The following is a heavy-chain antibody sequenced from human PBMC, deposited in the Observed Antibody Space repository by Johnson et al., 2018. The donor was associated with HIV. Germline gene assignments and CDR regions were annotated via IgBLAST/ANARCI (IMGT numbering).Heavy chain of an antibody. CDR2: ISYDGSNK. CDR3: ARDPRSGYSSSSVQGDAFDI. CDR1: GFTFSSYA. Sequence: QVQLVESGGGVVQPGRSLRLSCAASGFTFSSYAMHWVRQAPGKGLEWVAVISYDGSNKYYADSVKGRFTISRDNSKNTLYLQMNSLRAEDTAVYYCARDPRSGYSSSSVQGDAFDIWGQGTMVTVSS. J-gene: IGHJ3*02. V-gene: IGHV3-30*04. D-gene: IGHD6-6*01.